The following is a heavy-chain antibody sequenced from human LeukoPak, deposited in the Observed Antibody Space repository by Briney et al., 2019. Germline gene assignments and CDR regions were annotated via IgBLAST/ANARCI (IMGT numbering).Heavy chain of an antibody. V-gene: IGHV1-2*06. Sequence: GASVKVSCMASGYTFTDYYVHWVRQVPGRGLEWMGRINPDTGGTNYAQRFQGRVTMTRDTSISTAYMELSRLRFDDTAVYYCVRDLNVFWGQGTLVTVSS. J-gene: IGHJ4*02. CDR1: GYTFTDYY. CDR2: INPDTGGT. CDR3: VRDLNVF.